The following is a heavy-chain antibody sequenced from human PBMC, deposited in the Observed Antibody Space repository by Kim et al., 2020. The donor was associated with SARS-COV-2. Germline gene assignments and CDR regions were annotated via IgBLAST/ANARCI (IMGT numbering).Heavy chain of an antibody. V-gene: IGHV3-30*18. CDR2: ISYDGSNK. CDR1: GFTFSSYG. Sequence: GGSLRLSCAASGFTFSSYGMHWVRQAPGKGLEWVAVISYDGSNKYYADSVKGRFTISRDNSKNTLYLQMNSLRAEDTAVYYCAKGGLEFDYYYDSPNSYGMDVWGQGTTVTVSS. CDR3: AKGGLEFDYYYDSPNSYGMDV. D-gene: IGHD3-3*01. J-gene: IGHJ6*02.